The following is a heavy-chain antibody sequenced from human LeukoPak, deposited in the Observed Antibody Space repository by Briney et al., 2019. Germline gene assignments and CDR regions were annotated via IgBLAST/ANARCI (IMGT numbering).Heavy chain of an antibody. D-gene: IGHD6-19*01. V-gene: IGHV4-39*01. J-gene: IGHJ6*03. CDR2: IYYSGST. Sequence: KSSETLSLTCTVSGGSISSSSYYWGWIRQPLGKGLEWIGSIYYSGSTYYNPSLKSRVTISVDTSKNQFSLKLSSVTAADTAVYYCARHVGEDSSGWSSDLYYYYYYMDVWGKGTTVTVSS. CDR1: GGSISSSSYY. CDR3: ARHVGEDSSGWSSDLYYYYYYMDV.